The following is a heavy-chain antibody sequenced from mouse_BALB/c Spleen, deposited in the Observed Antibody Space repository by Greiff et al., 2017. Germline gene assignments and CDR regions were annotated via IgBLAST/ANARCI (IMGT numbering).Heavy chain of an antibody. Sequence: VQLQQSGAELVKPGASVKLSCTASGFNIKDTYMHWVKQRPEQGLEWIGRIDPANGNTKYDPKFQGKATITADTSSNTAYLQLSSLTSEDTAVYYCARGELLRFFDYWGQGTTLTVSS. V-gene: IGHV14-3*02. J-gene: IGHJ2*01. CDR3: ARGELLRFFDY. D-gene: IGHD1-1*01. CDR2: IDPANGNT. CDR1: GFNIKDTY.